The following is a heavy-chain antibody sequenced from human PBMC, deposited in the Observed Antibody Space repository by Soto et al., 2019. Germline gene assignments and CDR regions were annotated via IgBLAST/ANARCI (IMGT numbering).Heavy chain of an antibody. V-gene: IGHV4-34*01. D-gene: IGHD3-10*01. CDR2: INHSGTT. CDR3: ARGRSHYGAGSLDWFDH. CDR1: GGSLSGYY. Sequence: PSETLSLTCAVYGGSLSGYYWSWIRQPPGRGLEWIGEINHSGTTNYNPSLKSRVTISIDTSKNQFSLKLSSVTAADTAIYYCARGRSHYGAGSLDWFDHWGQGTQVTVSS. J-gene: IGHJ5*02.